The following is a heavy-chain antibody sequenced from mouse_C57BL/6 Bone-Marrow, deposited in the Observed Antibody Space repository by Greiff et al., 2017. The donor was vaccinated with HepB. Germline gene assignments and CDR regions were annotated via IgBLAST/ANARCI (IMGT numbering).Heavy chain of an antibody. CDR3: ARVWFPAMDY. V-gene: IGHV5-16*01. J-gene: IGHJ4*01. D-gene: IGHD2-2*01. Sequence: EVQVVESEGGLVQPGSSMKLSCTASGFTFSDYYMAWVRQVPEKGLEWVAMINYDGSSTYYLDSLKSRFIISRDNAKNILYLQMSRLKSEDTATYYCARVWFPAMDYWGQGTSVTVAS. CDR1: GFTFSDYY. CDR2: INYDGSST.